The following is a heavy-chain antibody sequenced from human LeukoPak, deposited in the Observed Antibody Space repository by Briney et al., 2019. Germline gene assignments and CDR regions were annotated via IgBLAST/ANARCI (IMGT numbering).Heavy chain of an antibody. D-gene: IGHD6-13*01. Sequence: SETLSLPCTVSGGSISSGGYYWSWIRQHPGKGLEWIGYIYYSGSTYYNPSLKSRVTISVDTSKNQFSLKLSSVTAADTAVYYCARVEFQASSSWYLGYWGQGTLVTVSS. CDR2: IYYSGST. J-gene: IGHJ4*02. CDR3: ARVEFQASSSWYLGY. CDR1: GGSISSGGYY. V-gene: IGHV4-31*03.